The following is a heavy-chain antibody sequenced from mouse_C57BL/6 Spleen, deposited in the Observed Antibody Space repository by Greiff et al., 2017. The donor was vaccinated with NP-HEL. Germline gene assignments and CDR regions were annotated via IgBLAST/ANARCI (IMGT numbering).Heavy chain of an antibody. CDR1: GFNIKNTY. J-gene: IGHJ1*03. CDR3: AYYYGSSFRYFDV. Sequence: VQLKQSVAELVRPGASVKLSCTASGFNIKNTYMHWVKQRPEQGLEWIGRIDPANGNTKYAPKFQGKATITADTSSNTAYLQLSSLTSEDTAIYYCAYYYGSSFRYFDVWGTGTTVTVSS. CDR2: IDPANGNT. V-gene: IGHV14-3*01. D-gene: IGHD1-1*01.